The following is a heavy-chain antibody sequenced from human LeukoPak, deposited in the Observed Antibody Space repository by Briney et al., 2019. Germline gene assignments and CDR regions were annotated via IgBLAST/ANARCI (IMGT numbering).Heavy chain of an antibody. J-gene: IGHJ4*02. V-gene: IGHV1-46*01. D-gene: IGHD6-13*01. CDR1: GYTFTSYY. CDR3: ARDAGIAAAGTGPPRSFDY. Sequence: ASVKASCKASGYTFTSYYMHWVRQAPGQGLEWMGIINPSGGSTSYAQKFQGRVTMNRDTSTSTVYMELSSLRSEDTAVYYCARDAGIAAAGTGPPRSFDYWGQGTLVTVSS. CDR2: INPSGGST.